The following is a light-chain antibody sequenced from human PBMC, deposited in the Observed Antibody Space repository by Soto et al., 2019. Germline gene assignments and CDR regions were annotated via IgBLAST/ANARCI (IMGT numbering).Light chain of an antibody. J-gene: IGKJ2*01. V-gene: IGKV1-33*01. CDR3: QLYDKLPPYT. CDR1: QDISNY. Sequence: DIQMTQSTSSLSASVGDRVTITCQASQDISNYLNWYQQKPGKAPKLLIYDASNLETGVPSRFSGSGSGTDFTFTISGRQPEDIATYYCQLYDKLPPYTVSERTKLEIK. CDR2: DAS.